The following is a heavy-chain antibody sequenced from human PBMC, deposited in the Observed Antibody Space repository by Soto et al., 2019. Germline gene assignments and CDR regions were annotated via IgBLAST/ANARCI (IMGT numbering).Heavy chain of an antibody. D-gene: IGHD1-1*01. CDR3: DRDLQAGTDNVNWFAP. CDR2: IAYDGSNR. V-gene: IGHV3-30*04. J-gene: IGHJ5*02. Sequence: QVQLVESGGGVVQPGRSLRLSCAASGFSISRSAMHWVRQAPGKGLEWVAVIAYDGSNRWYADSAKGRFTISRDNSKNTVYLQMRSLRGEDTAVYYCDRDLQAGTDNVNWFAPWGQGTLVTVSS. CDR1: GFSISRSA.